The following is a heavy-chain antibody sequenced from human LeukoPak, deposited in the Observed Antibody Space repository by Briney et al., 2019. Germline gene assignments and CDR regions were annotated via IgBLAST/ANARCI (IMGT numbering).Heavy chain of an antibody. D-gene: IGHD6-13*01. Sequence: PGGSLRLSCAVSGFTFSDYYMSWIRQAPGKGLEWVSYVSSGGSTISHADSVKGRFTISRDNAENSLYLQMNSLRAEDTAVYYCARRAAAGRCFGYWGQGTLVTVSS. CDR1: GFTFSDYY. CDR3: ARRAAAGRCFGY. V-gene: IGHV3-11*01. J-gene: IGHJ4*02. CDR2: VSSGGSTI.